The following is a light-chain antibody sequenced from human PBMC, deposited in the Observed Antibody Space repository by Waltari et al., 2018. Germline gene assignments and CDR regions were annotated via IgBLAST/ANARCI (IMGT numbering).Light chain of an antibody. Sequence: DIQMTQSPSSLSASVGDRVPITCRASQSISSYLNWYQQKPGKAPKRLIYAASSLQSGVPSRFSGSGSGTDFTLTISSLQPEDFATYYCQQSYSTPPWTFGQGTKVEIK. CDR3: QQSYSTPPWT. J-gene: IGKJ1*01. V-gene: IGKV1-39*01. CDR2: AAS. CDR1: QSISSY.